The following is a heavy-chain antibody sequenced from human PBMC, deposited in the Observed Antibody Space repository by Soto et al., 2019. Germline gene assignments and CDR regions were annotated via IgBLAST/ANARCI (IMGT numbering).Heavy chain of an antibody. V-gene: IGHV1-46*01. Sequence: ASVKVSCKASGYTFTSYYMHWVRQAPGQGLEWMGIINPSGGSTSYAQKFQGRVTMTRDTSTSTVYMELSSLRSEDTAVYYCAREPSMVRGVTGDYYMDVWGKGTTVTVSS. J-gene: IGHJ6*03. CDR3: AREPSMVRGVTGDYYMDV. D-gene: IGHD3-10*01. CDR2: INPSGGST. CDR1: GYTFTSYY.